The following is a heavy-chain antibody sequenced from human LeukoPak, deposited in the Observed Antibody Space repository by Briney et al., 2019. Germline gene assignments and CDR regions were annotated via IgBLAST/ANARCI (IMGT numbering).Heavy chain of an antibody. CDR2: IYYSGST. D-gene: IGHD3-22*01. V-gene: IGHV4-59*01. Sequence: PSETLSLTCTVSGGSISSYYWSWIRQPPGKGLEWIGYIYYSGSTNYNPSLKSRVTISVDTSKNQFSLKLSSVTAADTAVYFCATTWYYDTRGYRFDDWGHGTLVTVSS. J-gene: IGHJ4*01. CDR3: ATTWYYDTRGYRFDD. CDR1: GGSISSYY.